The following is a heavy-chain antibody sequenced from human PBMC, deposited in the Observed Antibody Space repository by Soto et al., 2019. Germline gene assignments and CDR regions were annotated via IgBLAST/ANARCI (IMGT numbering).Heavy chain of an antibody. CDR2: ISSNGGST. CDR1: GFTFSSYA. J-gene: IGHJ4*02. Sequence: EVQLVESGGGLVQPGGSLRLSCAASGFTFSSYAMHWVRQAPGKGLEYVSAISSNGGSTYYANSVKGRFTISRDNSKNTLYLQMGRLRAEDMAVYYWARDHYDGFDYWGQGTLVTVSS. D-gene: IGHD4-17*01. V-gene: IGHV3-64*01. CDR3: ARDHYDGFDY.